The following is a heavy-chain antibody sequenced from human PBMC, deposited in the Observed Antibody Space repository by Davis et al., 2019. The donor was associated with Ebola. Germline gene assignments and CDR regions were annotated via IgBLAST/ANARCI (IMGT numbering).Heavy chain of an antibody. Sequence: GGSLRLSCAASGFTFSSYWISWVRQAPGKGLEWVANIKQDGSEKYYVDSVKGRFTISRDNAKNSLYLQMNSLRAEDTAVYYCARRTGYWGQGTLVTVSS. J-gene: IGHJ4*02. V-gene: IGHV3-7*01. D-gene: IGHD1-1*01. CDR2: IKQDGSEK. CDR3: ARRTGY. CDR1: GFTFSSYW.